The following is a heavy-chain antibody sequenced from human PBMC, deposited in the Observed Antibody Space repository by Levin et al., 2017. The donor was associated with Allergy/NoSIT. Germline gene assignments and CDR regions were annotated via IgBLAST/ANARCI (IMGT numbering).Heavy chain of an antibody. CDR3: ARAGAYSSAWYGNY. D-gene: IGHD6-19*01. V-gene: IGHV3-7*01. Sequence: PGGSLRLSCAASGFTFSSYWMSWVRQAPGKGLEWVANIKQDGSEKYYVDSVKGRFTISRDNAKNSLSVQMNSLSAEDTAVYYCARAGAYSSAWYGNYWGRGTLVTVSS. CDR1: GFTFSSYW. J-gene: IGHJ4*02. CDR2: IKQDGSEK.